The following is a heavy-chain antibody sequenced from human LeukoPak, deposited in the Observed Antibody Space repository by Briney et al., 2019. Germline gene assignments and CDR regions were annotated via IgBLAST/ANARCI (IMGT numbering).Heavy chain of an antibody. CDR3: ARVKNGRFLEWSFWGVYYYYGMDV. D-gene: IGHD3-3*01. Sequence: GRSLRLSCAASGFTFSSYGMHWVRQAPGKGLEWVAVIWYDGSNKYYADSVKGRFTISRDNPKNTLYLQMNSLRAEDTAVYYCARVKNGRFLEWSFWGVYYYYGMDVWGQGTTVTVSS. V-gene: IGHV3-33*01. CDR2: IWYDGSNK. J-gene: IGHJ6*02. CDR1: GFTFSSYG.